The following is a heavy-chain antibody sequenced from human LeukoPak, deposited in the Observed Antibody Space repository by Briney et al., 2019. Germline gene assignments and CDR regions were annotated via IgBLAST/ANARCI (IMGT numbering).Heavy chain of an antibody. J-gene: IGHJ4*02. V-gene: IGHV4-4*07. Sequence: SETLSLTCTVSGGSFTSDYWSWIRQPAGKGLEWIGRFYTSGTTNYNPSLKSRVTMSADTSKHQFSLKLSSVTAADTAVYYCARCRHGNCDYFDYWGQGTLVTVSS. CDR3: ARCRHGNCDYFDY. CDR1: GGSFTSDY. CDR2: FYTSGTT. D-gene: IGHD1-7*01.